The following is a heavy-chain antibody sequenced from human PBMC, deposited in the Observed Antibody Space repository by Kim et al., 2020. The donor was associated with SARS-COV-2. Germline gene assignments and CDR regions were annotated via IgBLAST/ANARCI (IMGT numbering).Heavy chain of an antibody. D-gene: IGHD2-15*01. J-gene: IGHJ4*02. CDR2: ISSSSSTI. CDR3: ARVRGYCSGGSCYGHY. V-gene: IGHV3-48*02. CDR1: GFTFSSYS. Sequence: GGSLRLSCAASGFTFSSYSMNWVRQAPGKGLEWVSYISSSSSTIYYADSVKGRFTISRDNAKNSLYLQMNSLRDEDTAVYYCARVRGYCSGGSCYGHYWGQGTLVTVSS.